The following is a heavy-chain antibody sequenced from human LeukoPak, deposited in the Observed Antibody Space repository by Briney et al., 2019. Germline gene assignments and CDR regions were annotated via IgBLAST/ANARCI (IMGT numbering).Heavy chain of an antibody. CDR3: AKWNTRGSWVDP. D-gene: IGHD1-1*01. V-gene: IGHV4-59*01. Sequence: SETLSLTCNVSGGSISTYFWSWIRQPPGKGLEWIGYMDYSRSTKYNPSLKSRVTISVDTSKHQFSLKLTSVTAGDTAVYYCAKWNTRGSWVDPWGQGTLVTVSS. CDR2: MDYSRST. CDR1: GGSISTYF. J-gene: IGHJ5*02.